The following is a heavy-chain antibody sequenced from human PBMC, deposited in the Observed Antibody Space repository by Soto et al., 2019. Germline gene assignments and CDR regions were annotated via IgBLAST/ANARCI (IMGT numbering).Heavy chain of an antibody. CDR2: ISYDGSNK. V-gene: IGHV3-30-3*01. D-gene: IGHD6-6*01. CDR1: GFTFSSYA. CDR3: ARDPVYSSSSGYYYGMDV. J-gene: IGHJ6*02. Sequence: GGSLRLSCAASGFTFSSYAMHWVRQAPGKGLEWVAVISYDGSNKYYADSVKGRFTISRDNSKNTLYLQMNSLRAEDTAVYYCARDPVYSSSSGYYYGMDVWGQGTTVTVS.